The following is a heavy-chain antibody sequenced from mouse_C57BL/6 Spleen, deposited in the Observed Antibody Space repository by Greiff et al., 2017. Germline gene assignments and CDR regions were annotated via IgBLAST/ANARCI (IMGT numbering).Heavy chain of an antibody. CDR2: IDPSDSYT. D-gene: IGHD4-1*01. CDR3: AREGNWDEGDY. CDR1: GYTFTSYW. J-gene: IGHJ2*01. V-gene: IGHV1-59*01. Sequence: QVQLQQPGAELVRPGTSVKLSCKASGYTFTSYWMHWVKQRPGQGLEWIGVIDPSDSYTNYNQKFKGKATLTVDTYSSTAYMQLSSLTSEDSAVYYCAREGNWDEGDYWGQGTTLTVSS.